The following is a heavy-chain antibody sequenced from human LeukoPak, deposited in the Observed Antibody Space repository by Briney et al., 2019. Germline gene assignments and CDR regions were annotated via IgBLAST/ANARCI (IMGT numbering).Heavy chain of an antibody. Sequence: GSSVKVSCKASGGTFSRYTISWVRQAPGQGLEWMGGIIPIFGTTNYAQKFQGRVTITTDESTSTAYMELSSLRSEDTAVYYCARGTIFGVVMSRYYYYMDVWGKGTTVTVSS. CDR1: GGTFSRYT. V-gene: IGHV1-69*05. D-gene: IGHD3-3*01. CDR3: ARGTIFGVVMSRYYYYMDV. J-gene: IGHJ6*03. CDR2: IIPIFGTT.